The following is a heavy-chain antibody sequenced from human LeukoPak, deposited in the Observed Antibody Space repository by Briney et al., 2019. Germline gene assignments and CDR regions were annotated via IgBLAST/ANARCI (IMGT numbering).Heavy chain of an antibody. Sequence: GGSLRLSCAASRFTFSSYWMHWVRQAPGKGLVWVSRINSDGSSTNYADSVKGRFTISRDNAKNTLYLQLNSLRAEDTAVYYCARIGRKVSGGWPQIDYWGQGTLVTVSS. CDR1: RFTFSSYW. CDR2: INSDGSST. J-gene: IGHJ4*02. CDR3: ARIGRKVSGGWPQIDY. V-gene: IGHV3-74*01. D-gene: IGHD6-19*01.